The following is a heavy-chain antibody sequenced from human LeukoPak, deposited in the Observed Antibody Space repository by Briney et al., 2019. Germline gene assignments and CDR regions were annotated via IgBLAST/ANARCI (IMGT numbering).Heavy chain of an antibody. D-gene: IGHD5-18*01. CDR3: ARENRGYSYGYGRGLDY. V-gene: IGHV3-21*01. CDR2: TSSSSYI. J-gene: IGHJ4*02. CDR1: GFTFSSYS. Sequence: GGSLRLSCAAPGFTFSSYSMNWVRQAPGKGLEWVSSTSSSSYIYYADSVKGRFTISRDNAKNSLYLQMNSLRAEDTAVYYCARENRGYSYGYGRGLDYWGQGTLVTVSS.